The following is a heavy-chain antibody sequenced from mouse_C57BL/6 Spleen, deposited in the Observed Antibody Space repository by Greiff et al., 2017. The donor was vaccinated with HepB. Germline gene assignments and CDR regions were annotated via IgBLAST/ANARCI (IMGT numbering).Heavy chain of an antibody. D-gene: IGHD2-4*01. V-gene: IGHV14-1*01. J-gene: IGHJ4*01. CDR1: GFNIKDYY. Sequence: VQLQQSGAELVRPGASVKLSCTASGFNIKDYYMHWVKQRPEQGLEWIGRIDPEDGDTEYAPKFQGKATMTADTSSNTAYLQLSSLTSEDTAVYYCIPFYYDYDEGMDYWGQGTSVTVSS. CDR3: IPFYYDYDEGMDY. CDR2: IDPEDGDT.